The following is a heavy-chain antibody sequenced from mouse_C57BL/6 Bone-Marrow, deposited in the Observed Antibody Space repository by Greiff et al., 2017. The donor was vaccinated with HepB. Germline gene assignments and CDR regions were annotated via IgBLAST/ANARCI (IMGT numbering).Heavy chain of an antibody. V-gene: IGHV1-82*01. CDR2: IYPGDGDT. D-gene: IGHD2-1*01. CDR1: GYAFSSSW. CDR3: ARVPSPGSRPREVTLAWFAY. J-gene: IGHJ3*01. Sequence: QVQLQQSGPELVKPGASVKISCKASGYAFSSSWMNWVKQRPGKGLEWIGRIYPGDGDTNYNGKFKGKATLTADKSSSTAYMQLSSLTSEDSAVYFCARVPSPGSRPREVTLAWFAYWGQGTLVTVSA.